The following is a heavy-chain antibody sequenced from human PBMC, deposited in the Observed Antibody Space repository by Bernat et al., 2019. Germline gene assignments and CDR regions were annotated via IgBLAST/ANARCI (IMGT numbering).Heavy chain of an antibody. J-gene: IGHJ1*01. Sequence: EVQLLESGGGLVQPGGSLRLSCAASGFTFASYAMGWVRQAPGKGLDWVSALSGSGGATYYADSEKGRFTISRDTSMNTLYLQMNNLGAEDTALYYCARQSPVYDSSGWPWYFQDWGQGTLVTVSS. CDR2: LSGSGGAT. CDR3: ARQSPVYDSSGWPWYFQD. D-gene: IGHD3-22*01. CDR1: GFTFASYA. V-gene: IGHV3-23*01.